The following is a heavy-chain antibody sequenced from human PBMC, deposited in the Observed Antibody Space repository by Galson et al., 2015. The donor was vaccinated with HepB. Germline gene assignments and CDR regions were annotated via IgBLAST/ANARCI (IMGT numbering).Heavy chain of an antibody. D-gene: IGHD3-3*01. V-gene: IGHV3-30*04. CDR3: ARDRVIISRSHTGFRSYGMDV. CDR2: ISYDGSNK. CDR1: GFTFSSYA. Sequence: SLRLSCAASGFTFSSYAMHWVRQAPGKGLEWVAVISYDGSNKYYADSVKGRFTISRDNSKNTLYLQMNSLRAEDTAVYYCARDRVIISRSHTGFRSYGMDVWGQGTTVTVSS. J-gene: IGHJ6*02.